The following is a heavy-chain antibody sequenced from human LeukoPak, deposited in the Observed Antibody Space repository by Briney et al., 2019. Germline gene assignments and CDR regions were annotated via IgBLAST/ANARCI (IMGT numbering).Heavy chain of an antibody. J-gene: IGHJ4*02. Sequence: ASVKVSCKASGYTFTSYDINWVRQATGQGLEWIGWMIPNSGNTGYAQKFQGRVTMTRNTTTSTGYMELSSLKSEDTAVYCCPRVYTSGWDSWGQGTLVTVSS. CDR2: MIPNSGNT. CDR3: PRVYTSGWDS. V-gene: IGHV1-8*01. D-gene: IGHD6-19*01. CDR1: GYTFTSYD.